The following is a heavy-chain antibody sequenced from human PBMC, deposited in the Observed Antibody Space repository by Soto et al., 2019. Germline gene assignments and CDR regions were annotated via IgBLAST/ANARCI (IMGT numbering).Heavy chain of an antibody. CDR2: IIPIFGTA. V-gene: IGHV1-69*13. CDR1: GGTFSSYA. Sequence: SVKVSCKASGGTFSSYAISWVRQAPGQGLEWMGGIIPIFGTANYAQKFQGRVTITADESTSTAYMELSSLRSEDTAVYYCVSRGSGRNYYYYGMDVWGQGTTVTVS. D-gene: IGHD3-10*01. CDR3: VSRGSGRNYYYYGMDV. J-gene: IGHJ6*02.